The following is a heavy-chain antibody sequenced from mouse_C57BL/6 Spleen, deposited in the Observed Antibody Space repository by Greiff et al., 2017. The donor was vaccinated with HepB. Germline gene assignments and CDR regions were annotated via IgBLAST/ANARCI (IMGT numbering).Heavy chain of an antibody. CDR3: ARITTVVATNDY. J-gene: IGHJ2*01. D-gene: IGHD1-1*01. CDR1: GYTFTSYW. CDR2: IYPGSGST. V-gene: IGHV1-55*01. Sequence: QVQLQQSGAELVKPGASVKMSCKASGYTFTSYWITWVKQRPGQGLEWIGDIYPGSGSTNYNEKFKSKATLTVDTSSSTAYMQLSSLTSEDSAVYYCARITTVVATNDYWGQGTTLTVSS.